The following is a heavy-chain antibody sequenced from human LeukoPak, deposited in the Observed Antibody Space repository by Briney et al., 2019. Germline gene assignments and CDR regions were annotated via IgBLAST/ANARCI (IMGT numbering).Heavy chain of an antibody. CDR1: GFTLSGYA. CDR2: ILHDESNK. V-gene: IGHV3-30*04. D-gene: IGHD3-22*01. Sequence: GGSLRLSCAVFGFTLSGYAMHWVRQAPGKGLEWVAVILHDESNKYYADSVKGRFTISRDTSKNTLYLLMNSLRAEDTAVYYCARAGGITMIREVKVLDAFDIWGQGTPVTVSS. CDR3: ARAGGITMIREVKVLDAFDI. J-gene: IGHJ3*02.